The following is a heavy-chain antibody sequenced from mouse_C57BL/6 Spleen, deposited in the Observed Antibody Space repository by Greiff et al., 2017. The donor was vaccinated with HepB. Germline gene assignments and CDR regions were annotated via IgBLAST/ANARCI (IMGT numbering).Heavy chain of an antibody. CDR3: ARTEPLLFDY. CDR2: IYPGDGDT. Sequence: SGPELVKPGASVKISCKASGYAFSSSWMNWVKQRPGKGLEWIGRIYPGDGDTNYNGKFKGKATLTADKSSSTAYMQLSSLTSEDSAVYFCARTEPLLFDYWGQGTTLTVSS. J-gene: IGHJ2*01. V-gene: IGHV1-82*01. D-gene: IGHD2-1*01. CDR1: GYAFSSSW.